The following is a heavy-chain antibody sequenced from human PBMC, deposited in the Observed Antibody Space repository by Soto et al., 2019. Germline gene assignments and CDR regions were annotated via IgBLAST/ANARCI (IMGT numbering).Heavy chain of an antibody. CDR1: VGTFSSYT. CDR3: ARVFGGPGGDMDV. V-gene: IGHV1-69*02. CDR2: IIPILGIA. J-gene: IGHJ6*03. Sequence: QVQLVQSGAEVKKPGSSVKVSCKASVGTFSSYTISWVRQATGQGLEWMGRIIPILGIANYAQKFQGRVTITADKSTSTAYMELSSLRSEDTDVYYCARVFGGPGGDMDVWGKGTTVTVSS. D-gene: IGHD3-16*01.